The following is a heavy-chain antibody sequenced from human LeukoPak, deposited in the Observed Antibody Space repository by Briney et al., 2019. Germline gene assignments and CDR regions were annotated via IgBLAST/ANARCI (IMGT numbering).Heavy chain of an antibody. CDR1: GYTFTNFG. V-gene: IGHV1-18*01. CDR2: ISPYNGNT. Sequence: ASVKVSCKASGYTFTNFGITWVRQAPGQGLEWMGWISPYNGNTNYAENLQHRVTMATDTSTSTAYMELRSLRSDDTAMYYRARASPLDYWGQGTLVTVSS. J-gene: IGHJ4*02. CDR3: ARASPLDY.